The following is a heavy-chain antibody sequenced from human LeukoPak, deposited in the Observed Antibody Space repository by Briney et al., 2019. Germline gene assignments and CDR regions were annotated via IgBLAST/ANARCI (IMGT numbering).Heavy chain of an antibody. CDR2: INPNSGGT. Sequence: EASVKVSCKASGYTFTSYGISWVRQAPGQGLEWMGWINPNSGGTNYAQKFQGRVTMTRDTSISTAYMELSRLRSDDTAVYYCSRDLATSFKSVLYYYDSSGYYPGAFDIWGQGTMVTVSS. CDR3: SRDLATSFKSVLYYYDSSGYYPGAFDI. CDR1: GYTFTSYG. D-gene: IGHD3-22*01. V-gene: IGHV1-2*02. J-gene: IGHJ3*02.